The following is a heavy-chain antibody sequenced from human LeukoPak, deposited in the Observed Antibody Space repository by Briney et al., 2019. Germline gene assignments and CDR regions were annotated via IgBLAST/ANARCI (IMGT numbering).Heavy chain of an antibody. J-gene: IGHJ4*02. V-gene: IGHV4-38-2*02. D-gene: IGHD6-19*01. Sequence: KSSETLSLTCTVSGYSIRSDYYWGWIRQPPGKGLEWIGSIYYSGSTYYNPSLKSRVTISVDTSENQFSLKLSSVTAADTAVYYCARDGLAVAGGFDYWGQGTLVTVSS. CDR1: GYSIRSDYY. CDR2: IYYSGST. CDR3: ARDGLAVAGGFDY.